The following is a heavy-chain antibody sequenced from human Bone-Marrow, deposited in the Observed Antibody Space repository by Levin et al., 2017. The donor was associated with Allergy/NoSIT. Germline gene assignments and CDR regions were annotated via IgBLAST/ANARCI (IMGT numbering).Heavy chain of an antibody. D-gene: IGHD3-22*01. CDR2: IYYSGST. V-gene: IGHV4-31*03. J-gene: IGHJ3*02. CDR3: ARVVGPYDSSGQDAFDI. Sequence: PSETLSLTCTVSGGSISSGGYYWSWIRQHPGKGLEWIGYIYYSGSTYYNPSLKSRVTISVDTSKNQFSLKLSSVTAADTAVYYCARVVGPYDSSGQDAFDIWGQGTMVTVSS. CDR1: GGSISSGGYY.